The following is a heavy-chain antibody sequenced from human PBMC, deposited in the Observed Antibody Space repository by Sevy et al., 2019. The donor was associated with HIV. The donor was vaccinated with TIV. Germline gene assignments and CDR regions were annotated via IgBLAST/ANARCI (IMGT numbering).Heavy chain of an antibody. CDR3: ATERRGPYDSRGVGAFDI. CDR1: GYTLTELS. CDR2: FDPEDGET. V-gene: IGHV1-24*01. Sequence: ASVKVSCKVSGYTLTELSMHWVRQAPGKGLEWMGGFDPEDGETIYAQKFQGRVTMTEDTSTDTAYMKLSSLRSEDTAVYYCATERRGPYDSRGVGAFDIWGQGTMVTVSS. J-gene: IGHJ3*02. D-gene: IGHD3-22*01.